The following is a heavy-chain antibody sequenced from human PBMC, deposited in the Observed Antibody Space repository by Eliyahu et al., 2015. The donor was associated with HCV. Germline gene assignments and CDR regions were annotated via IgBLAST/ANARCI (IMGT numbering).Heavy chain of an antibody. D-gene: IGHD1-26*01. CDR3: ARGAIVGVTYYFDY. CDR1: GGXFSNYA. V-gene: IGHV1-69*01. CDR2: IIPIFGTA. J-gene: IGHJ4*02. Sequence: QVQLVQSGAEVKKPGSSVXVSCXASGGXFSNYAISWVXXAPGQGXEWMGGIIPIFGTANYAQKFQGRVTITADESTSTAYMELSSLRSEDTAVYYCARGAIVGVTYYFDYWGQGTLVTVSS.